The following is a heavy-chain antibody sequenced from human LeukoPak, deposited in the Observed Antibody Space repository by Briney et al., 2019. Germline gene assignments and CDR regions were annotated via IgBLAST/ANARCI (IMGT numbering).Heavy chain of an antibody. CDR3: ARYGDYKGGSFDI. V-gene: IGHV6-1*01. D-gene: IGHD4-17*01. Sequence: SQTLSLTCVTSGDSVSSNSAAWNWIRQSPSRGLEWLGRTYYRTKWYNDYAVSVKSRITINPDTSKNQFSLQLNSVTPEDTAVYYCARYGDYKGGSFDIWGQGTMVTVSS. CDR1: GDSVSSNSAA. CDR2: TYYRTKWYN. J-gene: IGHJ3*02.